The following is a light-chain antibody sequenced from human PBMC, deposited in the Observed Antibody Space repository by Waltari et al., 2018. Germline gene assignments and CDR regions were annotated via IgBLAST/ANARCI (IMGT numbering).Light chain of an antibody. J-gene: IGKJ4*01. Sequence: IVMTQSPATLSVSPGERATLSCRASQSVSSTLAWYQQKPGQAPRLLIYGVSIRATGVPARFSGSGSGTEFTLSISSLQSEDFAVYSCQQYNNWPLTFGGGTKVEIK. CDR3: QQYNNWPLT. CDR1: QSVSST. CDR2: GVS. V-gene: IGKV3-15*01.